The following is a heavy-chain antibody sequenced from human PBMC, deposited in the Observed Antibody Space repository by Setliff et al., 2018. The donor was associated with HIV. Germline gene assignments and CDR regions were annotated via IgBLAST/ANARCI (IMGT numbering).Heavy chain of an antibody. Sequence: PGGSLRLSCAASGFTFDDYALHWVRQAPGKGLEWVSLISWDGGSTYYADSVKGRFTISRDHSKDSLYLQMNSLRAEDTAIYYCAKRRVCNTSCYIVDYMDVWGKGTTVTVS. D-gene: IGHD2-21*01. CDR2: ISWDGGST. CDR1: GFTFDDYA. J-gene: IGHJ6*03. V-gene: IGHV3-43D*04. CDR3: AKRRVCNTSCYIVDYMDV.